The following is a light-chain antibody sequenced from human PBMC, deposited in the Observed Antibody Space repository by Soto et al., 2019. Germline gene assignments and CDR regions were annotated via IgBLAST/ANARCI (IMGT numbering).Light chain of an antibody. CDR3: CSFAGSYTYV. CDR1: SSDVGDYNY. Sequence: QSALTQPRSVSGSPGQSVTISCTGTSSDVGDYNYVSWYQQHPGKAPKLMIYDVTKRPSGVPDRFSGFKSGNTASLIISGLQAEDEADYYCCSFAGSYTYVFGPGTKVIV. V-gene: IGLV2-11*01. CDR2: DVT. J-gene: IGLJ1*01.